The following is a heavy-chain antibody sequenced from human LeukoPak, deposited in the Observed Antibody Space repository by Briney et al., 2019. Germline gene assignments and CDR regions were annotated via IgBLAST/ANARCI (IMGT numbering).Heavy chain of an antibody. Sequence: ASVKVSCKASGGTLSSYAISWVRQAPGQGLEWMGGIIPIFGTANYAQKFQGRVTITADESTSTAYMELSSLRSEDTAVYYCARDPTSAVDTAMYWDNWFDPWGQGTLVTVSS. V-gene: IGHV1-69*13. D-gene: IGHD5-18*01. CDR1: GGTLSSYA. CDR2: IIPIFGTA. CDR3: ARDPTSAVDTAMYWDNWFDP. J-gene: IGHJ5*02.